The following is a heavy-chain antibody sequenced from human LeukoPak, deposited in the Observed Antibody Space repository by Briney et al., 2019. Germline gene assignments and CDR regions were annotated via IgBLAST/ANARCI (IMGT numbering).Heavy chain of an antibody. CDR2: INTDGSST. D-gene: IGHD1-26*01. Sequence: GGSLRLSCSASGFTLSNYWIHWVRQAPGKGLVWVSRINTDGSSTNYADSVRGRFTVSRDNARNTLYLQMNSLRVEDTAVYYCARVIGWDEPFDLWGHGTLVTVSS. CDR1: GFTLSNYW. V-gene: IGHV3-74*01. J-gene: IGHJ3*01. CDR3: ARVIGWDEPFDL.